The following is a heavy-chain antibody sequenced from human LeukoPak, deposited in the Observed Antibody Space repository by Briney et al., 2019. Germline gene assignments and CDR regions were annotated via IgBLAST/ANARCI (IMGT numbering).Heavy chain of an antibody. J-gene: IGHJ4*02. Sequence: PGGSLRLSCAASGFTFSSYGMHWVRQAPGKGLEWVAFIWYDGSNKYYADSVKGRFTISRDNSKNTLYLQMNSLRAEDTAVYYCAKAASASAAIDYWGQGTLVTVSS. V-gene: IGHV3-30*02. CDR3: AKAASASAAIDY. CDR2: IWYDGSNK. CDR1: GFTFSSYG. D-gene: IGHD2-2*01.